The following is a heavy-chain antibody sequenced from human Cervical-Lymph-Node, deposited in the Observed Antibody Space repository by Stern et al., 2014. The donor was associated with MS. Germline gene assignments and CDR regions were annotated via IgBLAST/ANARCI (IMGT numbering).Heavy chain of an antibody. D-gene: IGHD5-24*01. V-gene: IGHV1-69*01. J-gene: IGHJ6*02. CDR2: IIPLFRTT. CDR1: GGTINRST. CDR3: ARGVETHFYYYDAMDV. Sequence: QVQLGQSGAEVKKPGSSVKVSCKTSGGTINRSTLIWVRQAPGQGLEWMGGIIPLFRTTNYAQKFQGRITIIADESTNTVYMELSSLRSEDTAVYYCARGVETHFYYYDAMDVWGQGTTVTVSS.